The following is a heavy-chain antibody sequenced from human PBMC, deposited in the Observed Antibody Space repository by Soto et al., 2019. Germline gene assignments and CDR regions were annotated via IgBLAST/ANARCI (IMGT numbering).Heavy chain of an antibody. CDR1: GYSFTSYW. CDR3: ARQIGSGWYGYYFDY. J-gene: IGHJ4*02. CDR2: IYPGDSDT. Sequence: GESLKISCKGSGYSFTSYWIGWVRQMPGKGLEWMGIIYPGDSDTRYSPSFQGQVTISADKSISTAYLQWSSLKASDTAMYYCARQIGSGWYGYYFDYWGQGTLVTVS. V-gene: IGHV5-51*01. D-gene: IGHD6-19*01.